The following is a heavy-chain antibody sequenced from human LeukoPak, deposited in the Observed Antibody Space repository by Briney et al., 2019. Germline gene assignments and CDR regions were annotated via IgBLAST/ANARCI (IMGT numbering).Heavy chain of an antibody. CDR3: ARGRGTINCFDP. D-gene: IGHD3-9*01. CDR2: MNPNSGNT. CDR1: GYTFTSYD. Sequence: ASVKVSCKASGYTFTSYDINWVRQATGQGLEWMGWMNPNSGNTGYAQKFQGRGTMTRNTSISTAYMELSSLRSADTAVYYCARGRGTINCFDPWGQGTLVTVSS. V-gene: IGHV1-8*01. J-gene: IGHJ5*02.